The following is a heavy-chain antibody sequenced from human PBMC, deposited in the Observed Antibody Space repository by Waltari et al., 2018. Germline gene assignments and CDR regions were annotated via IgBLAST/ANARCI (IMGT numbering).Heavy chain of an antibody. V-gene: IGHV3-48*03. CDR2: ISSSGRTI. CDR1: GFTFSSYE. J-gene: IGHJ4*02. CDR3: ATEEEEYFDS. Sequence: EVQLVESGGGLVQPGGSLRLSCAASGFTFSSYEMNWVRQAPGKGLEWVSYISSSGRTIYSADSVKGRFTISRDNAKNSLYLQMNSLRAEDTAVYYCATEEEEYFDSWGQGTLVTVSS.